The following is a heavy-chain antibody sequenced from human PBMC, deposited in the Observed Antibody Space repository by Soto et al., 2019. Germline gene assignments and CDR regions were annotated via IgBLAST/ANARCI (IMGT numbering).Heavy chain of an antibody. CDR3: AKEAPGGWHFFDT. CDR1: GFTFRTYG. J-gene: IGHJ4*02. D-gene: IGHD6-19*01. V-gene: IGHV3-30*18. CDR2: ISDDGSQK. Sequence: LRLSCAASGFTFRTYGMHWVRQAPGKGLEWVAFISDDGSQKYYGDSVKGRFTISRDNSKNTLSLRMISLRTEDTSVYYCAKEAPGGWHFFDTWGQGALVTVSS.